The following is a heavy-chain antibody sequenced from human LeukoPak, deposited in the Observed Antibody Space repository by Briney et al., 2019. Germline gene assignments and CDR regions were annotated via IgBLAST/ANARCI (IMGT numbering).Heavy chain of an antibody. V-gene: IGHV5-51*01. D-gene: IGHD2-2*01. Sequence: GESLKISCKGSGYSFTSYWIGWVRQMPGKGLEWMGIIYPGDSDTRYSPSFQGQVTISADKSISTAYLQWSSLKASDTAMYCCARHKISGTSSRWFDPWGQGTLVTVSS. CDR2: IYPGDSDT. CDR3: ARHKISGTSSRWFDP. CDR1: GYSFTSYW. J-gene: IGHJ5*02.